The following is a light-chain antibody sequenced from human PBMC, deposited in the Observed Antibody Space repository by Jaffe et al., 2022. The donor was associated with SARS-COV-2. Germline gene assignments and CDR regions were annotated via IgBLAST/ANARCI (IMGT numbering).Light chain of an antibody. Sequence: QSALTQPASVSGSPGQSITISCTGSSSDVGGYNFVSWYQQHPDKAPKLIIYDFTKRPSGVSSRFSGSKSGNTASLTISGLQTEDEADYYCSSYTSSTTPYVFGPGTKVTV. CDR2: DFT. V-gene: IGLV2-14*01. CDR3: SSYTSSTTPYV. CDR1: SSDVGGYNF. J-gene: IGLJ1*01.